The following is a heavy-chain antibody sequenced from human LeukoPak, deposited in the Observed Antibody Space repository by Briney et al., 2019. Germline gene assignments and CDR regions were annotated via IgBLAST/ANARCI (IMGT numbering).Heavy chain of an antibody. CDR1: GYTFTSYG. CDR3: ARTKDGYNYVFDY. J-gene: IGHJ4*02. Sequence: ASVKVSCKASGYTFTSYGISWVRPARGQGREGMGWISAYNGNTNYAQKLQGRVTMTTDTSTSTAYMELRSLRSNDTAVYYCARTKDGYNYVFDYWGQGTLVTVSS. D-gene: IGHD5-24*01. V-gene: IGHV1-18*01. CDR2: ISAYNGNT.